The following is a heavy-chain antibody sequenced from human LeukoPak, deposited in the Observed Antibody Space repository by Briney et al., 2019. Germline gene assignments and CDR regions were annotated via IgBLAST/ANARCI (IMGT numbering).Heavy chain of an antibody. V-gene: IGHV3-21*01. Sequence: GGSLRLSCAASGFTFSSYSMNWVRQAPGKGLEWVSSISSSISDIYYADPVKGRFTISRDNAKNSLYLQMNSLRAEDTAVYYCAGGSSAMVRGAGRPYFFDYWGQGTLVTVSS. CDR1: GFTFSSYS. CDR2: ISSSISDI. D-gene: IGHD3-10*01. J-gene: IGHJ4*02. CDR3: AGGSSAMVRGAGRPYFFDY.